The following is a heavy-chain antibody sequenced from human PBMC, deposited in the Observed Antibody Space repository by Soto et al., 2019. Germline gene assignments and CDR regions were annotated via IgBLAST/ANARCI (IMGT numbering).Heavy chain of an antibody. CDR1: GCTFSSYA. J-gene: IGHJ6*02. V-gene: IGHV3-23*01. D-gene: IGHD6-19*01. CDR2: ISGSGGSA. CDR3: AKGERASIQWMVYGGVNNGMDV. Sequence: EVQLLESGGGLVQPGCSLSLSCAASGCTFSSYAMSWVRQAPGKGLEWVSAISGSGGSAYYADSVKGRFTISSYNSKNTLYLQMNSLRAEDTAVYSCAKGERASIQWMVYGGVNNGMDVWGQGTTVTVSS.